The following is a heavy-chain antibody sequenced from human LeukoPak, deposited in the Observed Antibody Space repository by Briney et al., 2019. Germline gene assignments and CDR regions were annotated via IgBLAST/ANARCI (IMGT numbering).Heavy chain of an antibody. D-gene: IGHD3-10*01. CDR1: GYFLRRSYY. CDR3: ARQVLVRGALYYFDY. CDR2: IYYSWST. V-gene: IGHV4-39*01. J-gene: IGHJ4*02. Sequence: SVTLSLTRTVCGYFLRRSYYLGWIRQPPGKGLEWIESIYYSWSTSYNPSLKRRLTISVDTSKHHFPVTPNSVTAAHTPVYYCARQVLVRGALYYFDYWGQGTPVTASA.